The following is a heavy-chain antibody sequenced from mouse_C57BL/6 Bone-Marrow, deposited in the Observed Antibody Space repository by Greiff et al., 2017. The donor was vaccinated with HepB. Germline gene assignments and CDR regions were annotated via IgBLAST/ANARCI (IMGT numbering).Heavy chain of an antibody. CDR1: GYTFTNYW. Sequence: VQLVESGAELVRPGTSVKMSCKASGYTFTNYWIGWAKQRPGHGLEWIGDIYPGGGYTNYNEKFKGKATLTADKSSSTAYMQFSSLTSEDSAIYYCASGSSEAWFAYWGQGTLVTVSA. CDR2: IYPGGGYT. D-gene: IGHD1-1*01. J-gene: IGHJ3*01. CDR3: ASGSSEAWFAY. V-gene: IGHV1-63*01.